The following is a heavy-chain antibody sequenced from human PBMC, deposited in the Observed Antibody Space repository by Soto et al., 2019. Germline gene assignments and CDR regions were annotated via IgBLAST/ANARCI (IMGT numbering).Heavy chain of an antibody. V-gene: IGHV4-34*01. J-gene: IGHJ5*02. CDR3: ARWRIAARLCWFDP. Sequence: SETLSLTCAVYGGSFSGYYWSWIRQPPGKGLEWIGEINHSGSTNYNPSLKSRVTISVDTSKNQFSLKLSSVTAADTAVYYCARWRIAARLCWFDPWGQGTLVTVSS. D-gene: IGHD6-6*01. CDR1: GGSFSGYY. CDR2: INHSGST.